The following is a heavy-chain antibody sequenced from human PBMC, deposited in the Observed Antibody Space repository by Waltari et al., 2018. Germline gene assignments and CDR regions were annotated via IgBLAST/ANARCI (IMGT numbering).Heavy chain of an antibody. V-gene: IGHV1-69*12. D-gene: IGHD4-17*01. Sequence: QVQLVQSGAEVKKPGSSVKVSCKASGGTFSSYAISWVRQAPGQGLEWMGGIIPIFGTANYAQKFQGRVTITADESTSTAYMELSSLRSEDTAVYYCAREGYSDYEAYYYYYMDVWGKGTTVTVSS. CDR3: AREGYSDYEAYYYYYMDV. CDR2: IIPIFGTA. J-gene: IGHJ6*03. CDR1: GGTFSSYA.